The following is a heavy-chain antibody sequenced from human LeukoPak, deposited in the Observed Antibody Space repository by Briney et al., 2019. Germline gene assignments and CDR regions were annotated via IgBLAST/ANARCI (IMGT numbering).Heavy chain of an antibody. CDR3: ARDRWEDIVVVVAATPVFDAFDI. Sequence: GGSLRLSCAASGFTFSRFGMYWVRQAPGKGLEWVAVIWYDGSNKYYADSVKGRFTISRDNSKNTLYLQMNSLRAEDTAVYYCARDRWEDIVVVVAATPVFDAFDIWGQGTMVTVSS. D-gene: IGHD2-15*01. CDR2: IWYDGSNK. CDR1: GFTFSRFG. J-gene: IGHJ3*02. V-gene: IGHV3-33*07.